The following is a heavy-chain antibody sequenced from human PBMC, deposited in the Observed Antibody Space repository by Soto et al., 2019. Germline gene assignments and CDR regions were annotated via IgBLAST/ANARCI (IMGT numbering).Heavy chain of an antibody. CDR2: INTGNGNT. CDR1: GYTFTDYS. J-gene: IGHJ4*01. V-gene: IGHV1-3*04. CDR3: TRSMSYSYYNSGSDY. D-gene: IGHD3-10*01. Sequence: GASVKVSCKAYGYTFTDYSIHWVRQAPGERLEWMGWINTGNGNTNLSQRFKGRVTITRDTSASTAYMEVRSLRSEDTAVYYCTRSMSYSYYNSGSDYWGQGTLVTVSS.